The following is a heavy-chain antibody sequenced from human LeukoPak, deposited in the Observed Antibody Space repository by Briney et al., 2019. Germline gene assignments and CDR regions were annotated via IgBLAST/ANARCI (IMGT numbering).Heavy chain of an antibody. D-gene: IGHD5-24*01. Sequence: GRSLRLSCAASGFTFDDYAMHWVRQAPGKGLEWVSGISWNSGSIGYADSVKGRFTISRDNSKNSLYPQMNSLRAEDMALYYCAKGVGDGYNSDAFDIWGQGTMVTVSS. CDR3: AKGVGDGYNSDAFDI. CDR1: GFTFDDYA. CDR2: ISWNSGSI. V-gene: IGHV3-9*03. J-gene: IGHJ3*02.